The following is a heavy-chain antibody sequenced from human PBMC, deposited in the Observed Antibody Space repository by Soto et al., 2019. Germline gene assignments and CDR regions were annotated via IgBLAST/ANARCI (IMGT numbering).Heavy chain of an antibody. J-gene: IGHJ6*02. CDR1: GFTFTNYD. CDR3: ARSRDGYSFYFYYGMDG. D-gene: IGHD4-4*01. Sequence: GGSLRLSCAASGFTFTNYDMHWIRQAPGKGLEWMALILHDGSAEYYADSVKGRFTISRDNSKNTLYLQMNSLRAEDTAVYYCARSRDGYSFYFYYGMDGWGQGTTVTVSS. V-gene: IGHV3-30*03. CDR2: ILHDGSAE.